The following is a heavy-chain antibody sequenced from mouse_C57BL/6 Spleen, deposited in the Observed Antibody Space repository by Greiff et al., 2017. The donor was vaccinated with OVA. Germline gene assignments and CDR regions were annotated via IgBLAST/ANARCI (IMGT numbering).Heavy chain of an antibody. J-gene: IGHJ4*01. CDR1: GFTFSSYG. CDR2: ISSGGSYT. V-gene: IGHV5-6*01. D-gene: IGHD1-1*01. Sequence: EVQGVESGGDLVKPGGSLKLSCAASGFTFSSYGMSWVRQTPDKRLEWVATISSGGSYTYYPDSVKGRFTISRDNAKNTLYLQMSSLKSEDTAMYYCARDYGSAMDYWGQGTSVTVSS. CDR3: ARDYGSAMDY.